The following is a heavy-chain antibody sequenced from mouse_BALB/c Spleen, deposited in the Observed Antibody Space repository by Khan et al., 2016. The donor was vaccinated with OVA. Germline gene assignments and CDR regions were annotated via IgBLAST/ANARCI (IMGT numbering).Heavy chain of an antibody. CDR2: INSNTGDA. D-gene: IGHD3-3*01. V-gene: IGHV9-3-1*01. CDR3: VRGGRRAMDY. J-gene: IGHJ4*01. CDR1: GYTFTNYG. Sequence: QIQLVQSGPELKKPGETVKISCKAAGYTFTNYGMNWVKQAPGKGLKWMGWINSNTGDATYADDFKGRFAFSLATSASTAYLQIKNLKNEDTARYYCVRGGRRAMDYWGQGTSVTVSS.